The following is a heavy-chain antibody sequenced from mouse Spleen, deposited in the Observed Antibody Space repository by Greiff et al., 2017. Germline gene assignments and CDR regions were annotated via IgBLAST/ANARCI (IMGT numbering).Heavy chain of an antibody. J-gene: IGHJ1*03. Sequence: QVQLQQSGPELVKPGASVKISCKASGYAFSSSWMNWVKQRPGKGLEWIGRIYPGDGDTNYNGKFKGKATLTADKSSSTAYMQLSSLTSEDSAVYFCARGREGYFDVWGTGTTVTVSS. CDR2: IYPGDGDT. V-gene: IGHV1-82*01. CDR1: GYAFSSSW. CDR3: ARGREGYFDV.